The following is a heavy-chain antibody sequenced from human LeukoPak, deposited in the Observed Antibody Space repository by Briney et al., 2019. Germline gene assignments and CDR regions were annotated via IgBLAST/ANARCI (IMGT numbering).Heavy chain of an antibody. CDR3: ARTVGATGAFDI. J-gene: IGHJ3*02. Sequence: ASVKVSCKASGYTFINYGLTWVRQAPGQGFEWMGWISAYTGSTNYAQKLQGRVTMTIDPSTSTAYMDLRSLRSDDTAVYYCARTVGATGAFDIWGQGTMVIVSS. D-gene: IGHD1-26*01. CDR2: ISAYTGST. V-gene: IGHV1-18*01. CDR1: GYTFINYG.